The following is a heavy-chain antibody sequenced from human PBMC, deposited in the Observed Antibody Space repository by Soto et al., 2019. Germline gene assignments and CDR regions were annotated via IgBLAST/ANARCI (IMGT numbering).Heavy chain of an antibody. CDR3: ARALRYFDWFPIRYFDY. D-gene: IGHD3-9*01. J-gene: IGHJ4*02. V-gene: IGHV4-31*03. CDR2: IYYSGST. CDR1: GGSISSGGYY. Sequence: SETLSLTCTVSGGSISSGGYYWSWIRQHPGKGLEWIGYIYYSGSTYYNPSLKSRVTISVDTSKNQFSLKLSSVTAADTAVYYCARALRYFDWFPIRYFDYWGQGTLVTVSS.